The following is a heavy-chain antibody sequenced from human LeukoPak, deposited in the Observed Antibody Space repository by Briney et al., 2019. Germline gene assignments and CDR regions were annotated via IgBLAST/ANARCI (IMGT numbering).Heavy chain of an antibody. CDR2: IYYSGST. Sequence: SETLSLTCTVSGGSISSYYWSWIRQPPGKGLEWIGYIYYSGSTNYNPSLKSRVTISVDTSKNQFSLKLSSVTAADMAVYYCARSGSYRYFLDYWGQGTLVTVSS. V-gene: IGHV4-59*01. D-gene: IGHD3-16*02. CDR1: GGSISSYY. J-gene: IGHJ4*02. CDR3: ARSGSYRYFLDY.